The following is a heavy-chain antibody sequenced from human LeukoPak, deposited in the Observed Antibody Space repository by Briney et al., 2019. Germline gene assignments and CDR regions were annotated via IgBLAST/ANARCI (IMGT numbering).Heavy chain of an antibody. CDR2: ISVYNGNT. CDR1: GYTFSDYD. CDR3: ARDYQRQLYLYYFDY. Sequence: ASVKVSCKACGYTFSDYDITWVRQAPGQGLEWMGWISVYNGNTNYAQELQGRVTMTTDTSASTAYMELSSLRSDDTAVYYCARDYQRQLYLYYFDYWGQGTLVTVSS. J-gene: IGHJ4*02. D-gene: IGHD2-2*01. V-gene: IGHV1-18*01.